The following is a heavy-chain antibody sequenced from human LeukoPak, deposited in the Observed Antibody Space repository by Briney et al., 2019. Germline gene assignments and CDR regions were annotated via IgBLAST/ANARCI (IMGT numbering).Heavy chain of an antibody. D-gene: IGHD3-3*01. Sequence: SETLSLTCAVYGGSFSGYYWSWIRQPPGKGLEWIGEINHSGSTNYNPSLKSRVTISVDTSKNQFPLKLSSVTAADTAVYYCARAPPQGYYDFWSGIHSPYFDPWGQGTLVTVSS. CDR2: INHSGST. CDR3: ARAPPQGYYDFWSGIHSPYFDP. V-gene: IGHV4-34*01. CDR1: GGSFSGYY. J-gene: IGHJ5*02.